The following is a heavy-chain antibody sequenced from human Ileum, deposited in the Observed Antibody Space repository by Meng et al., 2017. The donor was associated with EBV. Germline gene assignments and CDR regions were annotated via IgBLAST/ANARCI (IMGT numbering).Heavy chain of an antibody. Sequence: VRRLRSGGGLGQPGGSLRLSCAASGFTFSIYAMSWVRQGPGKGLEWVSAISGSPDRTYYADSVTGRFTISRDNSKNTLYLQMNSLRAEDTAVYFCAKRDILYFSFEDWGQGALVTVSS. CDR2: ISGSPDRT. D-gene: IGHD2/OR15-2a*01. CDR1: GFTFSIYA. J-gene: IGHJ4*02. V-gene: IGHV3-23*01. CDR3: AKRDILYFSFED.